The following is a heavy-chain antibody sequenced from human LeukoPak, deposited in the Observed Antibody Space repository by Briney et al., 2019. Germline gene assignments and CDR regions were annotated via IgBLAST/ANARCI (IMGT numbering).Heavy chain of an antibody. CDR1: GFTFSSYA. CDR2: ISDSGGST. V-gene: IGHV3-23*01. CDR3: AKSPYGAGDIFDF. Sequence: TGGSLRLSCAASGFTFSSYAMSWARQAPGKGLEWVSSISDSGGSTYYTDSVKGRFTISRDNSKNTLYLQMNSLRAEDTAVYYCAKSPYGAGDIFDFWGQGTLVTVSS. D-gene: IGHD2-15*01. J-gene: IGHJ4*02.